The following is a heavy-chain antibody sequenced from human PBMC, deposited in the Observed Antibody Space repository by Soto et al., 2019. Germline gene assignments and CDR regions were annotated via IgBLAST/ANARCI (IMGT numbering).Heavy chain of an antibody. Sequence: QVQLVQSGAEVKNPGSSVKVSCKASGGTFSSYAISWVRQAPGQGLEWMGGIIPICGTANYAQKFQGRVTITADKSTSTAYMELSSLRSEDTAVYYCARINCSSTSCYTSYGMDVWGQGTTVTFSS. V-gene: IGHV1-69*06. CDR2: IIPICGTA. CDR1: GGTFSSYA. J-gene: IGHJ6*02. CDR3: ARINCSSTSCYTSYGMDV. D-gene: IGHD2-2*02.